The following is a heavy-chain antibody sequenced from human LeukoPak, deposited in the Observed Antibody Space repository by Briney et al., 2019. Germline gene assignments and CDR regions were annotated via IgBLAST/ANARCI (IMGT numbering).Heavy chain of an antibody. V-gene: IGHV1-18*01. D-gene: IGHD3-10*01. Sequence: ASVKVSCKASGYTFTSYVISWVRQAPGQGLEWMGWISAYNGNTKYTQKFQGRVTMTTDTSTSTAYMELRSLRSDDTAVYYCARGFRELRWFGDALGGMDVWGQGTTVTVSS. J-gene: IGHJ6*02. CDR1: GYTFTSYV. CDR3: ARGFRELRWFGDALGGMDV. CDR2: ISAYNGNT.